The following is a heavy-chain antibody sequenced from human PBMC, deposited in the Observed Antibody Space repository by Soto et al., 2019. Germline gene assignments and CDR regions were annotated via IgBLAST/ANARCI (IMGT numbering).Heavy chain of an antibody. CDR2: IYPGDSDT. D-gene: IGHD6-13*01. V-gene: IGHV5-51*01. Sequence: VRQIPRKGLEWMEIIYPGDSDTRYSPSFQGQVTISADKSISTAYLQWSSLKASDTAMYYCARGGIAAAHDAFDIWGQGTTDPVTS. CDR3: ARGGIAAAHDAFDI. J-gene: IGHJ3*02.